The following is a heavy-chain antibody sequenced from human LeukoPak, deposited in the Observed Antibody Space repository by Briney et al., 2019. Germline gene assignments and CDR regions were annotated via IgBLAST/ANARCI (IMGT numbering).Heavy chain of an antibody. D-gene: IGHD1-26*01. CDR2: ISGSGGST. V-gene: IGHV3-23*01. Sequence: GGSLRLSCAASGFTFSSYAMSWVRQAPGKGLEGVSAISGSGGSTYYADSVKGRFTISRDNSKNTLYLQMNSLRAEDTAVYYCAKEGTEWELLGYFDYWGQGTLVTVSS. CDR1: GFTFSSYA. CDR3: AKEGTEWELLGYFDY. J-gene: IGHJ4*02.